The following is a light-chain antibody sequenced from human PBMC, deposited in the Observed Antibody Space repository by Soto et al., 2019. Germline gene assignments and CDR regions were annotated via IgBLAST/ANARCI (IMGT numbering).Light chain of an antibody. CDR2: DVN. J-gene: IGLJ2*01. Sequence: QSALTQPASVSGSPGQSITLSCTGTSSDVGGYNYVSWYQHHPGRAPKLMIYDVNRRPSGASNRFSGSKSGNTASLTISGLQAEDEANYYCSSYTTSSTPVVFGGGTKLTVL. CDR3: SSYTTSSTPVV. CDR1: SSDVGGYNY. V-gene: IGLV2-14*03.